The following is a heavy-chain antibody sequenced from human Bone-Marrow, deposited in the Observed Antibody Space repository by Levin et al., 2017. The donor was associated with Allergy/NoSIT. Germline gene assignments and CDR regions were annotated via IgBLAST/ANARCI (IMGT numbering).Heavy chain of an antibody. J-gene: IGHJ4*02. D-gene: IGHD1-26*01. Sequence: GGSLRLSCAASGFTFSSYWMHWVRQVPGKGLVWVSRIKTDGKTTTYADSVKGRFSISRDNAKNTVYLQMSSLTAEDTAVYYCVRGAFSGTYGLGDFWGQGTLVTVSS. CDR2: IKTDGKTT. CDR3: VRGAFSGTYGLGDF. CDR1: GFTFSSYW. V-gene: IGHV3-74*01.